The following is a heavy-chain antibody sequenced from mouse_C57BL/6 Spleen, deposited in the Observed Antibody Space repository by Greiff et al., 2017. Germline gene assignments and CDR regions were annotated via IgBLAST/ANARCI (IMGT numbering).Heavy chain of an antibody. D-gene: IGHD2-4*01. V-gene: IGHV5-17*01. J-gene: IGHJ3*01. CDR1: GFTFSDYG. CDR3: ARRDYDDVFAY. Sequence: EVQLVESGGGLVKPGGSLKLSCAASGFTFSDYGMHWVRQAPEKGLEWVAYISRGSSTIYYADTVKGRFTISRDNAKNTLFLQMTSLRSEDTAMYYCARRDYDDVFAYWGQGTLVTVSA. CDR2: ISRGSSTI.